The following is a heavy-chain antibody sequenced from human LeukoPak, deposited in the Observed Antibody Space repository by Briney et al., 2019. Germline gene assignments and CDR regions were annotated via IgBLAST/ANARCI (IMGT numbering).Heavy chain of an antibody. V-gene: IGHV4-59*08. CDR2: IYSSGST. CDR3: ATSPRTYYDILTGYYNGRYFQH. J-gene: IGHJ1*01. D-gene: IGHD3-9*01. Sequence: LATLSLTCTVSSGSITSYYWSWIRQPPGKGLEWIGYIYSSGSTNYNPSLKSRVTISVDTSKNQFSLKLSSVTAADTAVYYCATSPRTYYDILTGYYNGRYFQHWGQGTLVTVSS. CDR1: SGSITSYY.